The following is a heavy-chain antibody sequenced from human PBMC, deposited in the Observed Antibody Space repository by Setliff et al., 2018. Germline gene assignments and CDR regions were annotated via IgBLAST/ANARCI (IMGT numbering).Heavy chain of an antibody. V-gene: IGHV4-59*12. CDR1: GGSISSYY. Sequence: PSETLSLTCTVSGGSISSYYWSWIRQPPGKGLEWIGYIYYSGNSNYDTNYNPSLKSRVTISVDKSKNQFSLKLSSVTAADTAVYYCARGRWPFDYWGQGTLVTVSS. CDR3: ARGRWPFDY. CDR2: IYYSGNSNYDT. D-gene: IGHD2-15*01. J-gene: IGHJ4*02.